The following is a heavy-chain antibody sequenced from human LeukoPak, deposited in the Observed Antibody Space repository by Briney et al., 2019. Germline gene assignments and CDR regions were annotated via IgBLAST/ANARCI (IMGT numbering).Heavy chain of an antibody. D-gene: IGHD1-26*01. V-gene: IGHV3-30*03. Sequence: GRSLRLSCAASGFTFSSYGMHWVRQAPGKGLEWVAVISYDGSNKYYADSVKGRFTISRENVKNSLYLQMNSLRAEDTAVYYCARQMTPHGNFDYWGQGTLVTVSS. CDR2: ISYDGSNK. CDR3: ARQMTPHGNFDY. J-gene: IGHJ4*02. CDR1: GFTFSSYG.